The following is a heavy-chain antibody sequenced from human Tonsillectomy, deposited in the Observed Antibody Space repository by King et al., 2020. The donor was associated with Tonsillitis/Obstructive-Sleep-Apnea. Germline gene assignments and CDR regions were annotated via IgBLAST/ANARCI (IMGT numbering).Heavy chain of an antibody. D-gene: IGHD6-6*01. CDR3: ARIVAGRPGFYSDS. CDR1: GFTFSSYW. J-gene: IGHJ4*02. CDR2: IKRDGSDK. Sequence: GQLVQSGGGLVQPGGSLRLSCAASGFTFSSYWMNWVRQAPGKGLEWVATIKRDGSDKYYVDSVKGRFTISRDDPNNSLYLRMDSLSVEDTAVYYCARIVAGRPGFYSDSWGQGTLVTVSP. V-gene: IGHV3-7*03.